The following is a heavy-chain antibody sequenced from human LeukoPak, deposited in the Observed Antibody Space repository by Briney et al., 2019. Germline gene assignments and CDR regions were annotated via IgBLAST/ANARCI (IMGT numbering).Heavy chain of an antibody. CDR3: ARDRLRASGYDFDY. CDR1: GFTFSSYA. Sequence: GGSLRLSCAASGFTFSSYAMSWVRQAPGKGLEWVSAISGSGGSTYYADSVKGRFTISRDNAKNSLYLQMNSLRAEDTAVYYCARDRLRASGYDFDYWGQGTLVTVSS. D-gene: IGHD5-12*01. V-gene: IGHV3-23*01. J-gene: IGHJ4*02. CDR2: ISGSGGST.